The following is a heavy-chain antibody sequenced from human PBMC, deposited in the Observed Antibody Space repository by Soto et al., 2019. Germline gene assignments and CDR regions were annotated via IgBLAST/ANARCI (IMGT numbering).Heavy chain of an antibody. V-gene: IGHV3-74*01. CDR1: GFTFSAYW. J-gene: IGHJ4*02. D-gene: IGHD1-1*01. CDR2: ISDDGSTA. Sequence: PGGSLRLSCAVSGFTFSAYWMHWVRQVPGKGLTWVSRISDDGSTATYADSVKGRFVISRDNAKNSLYLEMNTLRVDDSGLYYCARGHRVSSTGKGAHWGRGTLVTVSS. CDR3: ARGHRVSSTGKGAH.